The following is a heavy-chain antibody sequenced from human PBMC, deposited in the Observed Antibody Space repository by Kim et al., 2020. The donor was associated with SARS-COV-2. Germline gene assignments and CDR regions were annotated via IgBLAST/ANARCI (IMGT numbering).Heavy chain of an antibody. D-gene: IGHD2-2*01. Sequence: SETLSLTCTVSGGSISSSSYYWGWIRQPPGKGLEWIGSIYYSGSTHYNSSLKSRVTISVDTSKNQFSLKLSSVTAADTAVYYCARQAQSWYFVVVPAAMLTCFDPWGQGTLVTVSS. CDR2: IYYSGST. J-gene: IGHJ5*02. CDR3: ARQAQSWYFVVVPAAMLTCFDP. V-gene: IGHV4-39*01. CDR1: GGSISSSSYY.